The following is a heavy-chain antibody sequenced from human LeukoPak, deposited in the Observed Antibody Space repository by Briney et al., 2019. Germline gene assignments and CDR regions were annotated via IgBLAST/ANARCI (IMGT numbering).Heavy chain of an antibody. J-gene: IGHJ3*01. Sequence: GGSLRLSCAASGLTVSDYFMNWIRQPPGKGLEWLSHISSRSPNTNYADSVEGRFTISRDNAMNTLYLQMSSLRDEDTAVYYCATADGSGSYLEAFDVWGQGTLVTVSS. D-gene: IGHD3-10*01. CDR3: ATADGSGSYLEAFDV. CDR2: ISSRSPNT. CDR1: GLTVSDYF. V-gene: IGHV3-11*03.